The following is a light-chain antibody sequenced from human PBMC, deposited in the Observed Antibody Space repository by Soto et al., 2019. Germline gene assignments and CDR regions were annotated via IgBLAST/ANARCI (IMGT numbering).Light chain of an antibody. Sequence: QSALTQPASVSGSPGQSITISCTGTSSDVGGYNYVSWYQQHPGKAPKLMIYEVSTRPSGVSNRFSGSKSGNTASLTISGLQAEDEADYYGSSYTSSSTLLVFGGGTKLTVL. J-gene: IGLJ2*01. CDR3: SSYTSSSTLLV. CDR1: SSDVGGYNY. V-gene: IGLV2-14*01. CDR2: EVS.